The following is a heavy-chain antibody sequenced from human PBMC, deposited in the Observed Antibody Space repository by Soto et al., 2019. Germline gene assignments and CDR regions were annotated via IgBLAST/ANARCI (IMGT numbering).Heavy chain of an antibody. Sequence: LRLSCAASGFTFSSYAMHWVRQAPGKGLEWVAVISYDGSNKYYADSVKGRFTISRDNSKNTLYLQMNSLRAEDTAVYYCASYYYGSGSPSWGQGTLVTVSS. CDR3: ASYYYGSGSPS. D-gene: IGHD3-10*01. CDR1: GFTFSSYA. V-gene: IGHV3-30-3*01. J-gene: IGHJ4*02. CDR2: ISYDGSNK.